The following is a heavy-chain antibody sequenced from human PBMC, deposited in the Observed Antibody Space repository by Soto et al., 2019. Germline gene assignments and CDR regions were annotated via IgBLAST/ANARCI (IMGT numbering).Heavy chain of an antibody. CDR2: VDGSGGDT. Sequence: GGSLRLSCAASGFTFSSHAMGWLRQAPGTGPEWVAFVDGSGGDTSYADSVKGRFIVSRDNSDNSLFLHMNSLRAEDTGRYFCAKEVFAAAYAATSAFDLWGQGTLVTVSS. CDR1: GFTFSSHA. D-gene: IGHD2-8*01. V-gene: IGHV3-23*01. CDR3: AKEVFAAAYAATSAFDL. J-gene: IGHJ4*02.